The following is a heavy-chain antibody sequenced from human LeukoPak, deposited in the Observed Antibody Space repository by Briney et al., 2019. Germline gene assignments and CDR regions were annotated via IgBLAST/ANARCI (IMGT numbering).Heavy chain of an antibody. CDR2: IYSDAIT. CDR3: AKAAYGDYTSFDY. CDR1: GFTVSSNY. J-gene: IGHJ4*02. V-gene: IGHV3-53*01. Sequence: GGSLRLSCAASGFTVSSNYMSWVRQAPGKGLEWVSVIYSDAITYYADSVKGRFTISRDNSKNTLCLQMNSVRAEDTAVYYCAKAAYGDYTSFDYWGQGTLVTVSS. D-gene: IGHD4-17*01.